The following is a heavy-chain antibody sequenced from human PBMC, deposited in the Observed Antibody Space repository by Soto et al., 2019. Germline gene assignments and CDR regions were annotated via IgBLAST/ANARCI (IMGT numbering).Heavy chain of an antibody. D-gene: IGHD3-22*01. CDR1: DGSISPYY. CDR2: IYYAGTT. Sequence: SETLSLTCTVSDGSISPYYWSWIRQPPGKGLEWIGYIYYAGTTTYNPSLKSRVSISIDTSKSEVSLKLTSVTAADTAVYYCARLGGYYQSLDSWGQGTVVTVSS. CDR3: ARLGGYYQSLDS. V-gene: IGHV4-59*08. J-gene: IGHJ4*02.